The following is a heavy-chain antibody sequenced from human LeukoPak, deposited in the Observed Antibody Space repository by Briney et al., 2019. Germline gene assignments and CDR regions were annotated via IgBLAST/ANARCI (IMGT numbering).Heavy chain of an antibody. V-gene: IGHV1-24*01. CDR1: GYTLSELS. J-gene: IGHJ2*01. Sequence: ASVKVSCKVSGYTLSELSIHWVRQAPGKGLEWMGGFAPEDGETIYAQKFQGRVTMTRDTSISTAYMELSRLRSDDTAVYYCARDSGDAVAVNWYFDLWRRGTLVTVSS. CDR2: FAPEDGET. D-gene: IGHD6-19*01. CDR3: ARDSGDAVAVNWYFDL.